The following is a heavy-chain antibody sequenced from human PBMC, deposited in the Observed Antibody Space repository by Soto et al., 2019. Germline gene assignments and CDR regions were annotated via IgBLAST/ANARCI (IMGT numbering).Heavy chain of an antibody. CDR3: AKATGLVGASHYFDY. Sequence: GSLRLSCAASGFTFDSYAISWVRQAPGMGLEWVSSISGSGGSIQYAESVKGRFTISRDDSKDTLYLQMNTLRAEDTARYYCAKATGLVGASHYFDYWGRGTLVTVYS. V-gene: IGHV3-23*01. J-gene: IGHJ4*02. D-gene: IGHD1-26*01. CDR1: GFTFDSYA. CDR2: ISGSGGSI.